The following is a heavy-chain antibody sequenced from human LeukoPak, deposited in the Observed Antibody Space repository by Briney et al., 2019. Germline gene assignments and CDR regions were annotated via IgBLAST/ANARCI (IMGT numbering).Heavy chain of an antibody. J-gene: IGHJ4*02. CDR3: ARASIAAAVYNFDY. CDR1: GGSISSYY. CDR2: IYYSGST. D-gene: IGHD6-13*01. Sequence: PSETLSLTCTVSGGSISSYYWSWIRQPPGKGLEGIGYIYYSGSTNYNPSLKSRVTISVDTSKNQFSLKLSSVTAADTAVYYCARASIAAAVYNFDYWGQGTLVTVSS. V-gene: IGHV4-59*01.